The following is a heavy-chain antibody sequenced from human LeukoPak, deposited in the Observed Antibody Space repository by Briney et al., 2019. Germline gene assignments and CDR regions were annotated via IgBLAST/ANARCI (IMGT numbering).Heavy chain of an antibody. V-gene: IGHV1-3*03. CDR3: AKDRGGSYSNYNWFDP. CDR2: INAGNGNT. CDR1: GYTFTSYA. Sequence: ASVKVSCKASGYTFTSYAMHWVRQAPGQRLEWMGWINAGNGNTKYSQEFQGRVTITRDTSASTAYMELSSLRAEDTALYYCAKDRGGSYSNYNWFDPWGQGTLVTVSS. D-gene: IGHD1-26*01. J-gene: IGHJ5*02.